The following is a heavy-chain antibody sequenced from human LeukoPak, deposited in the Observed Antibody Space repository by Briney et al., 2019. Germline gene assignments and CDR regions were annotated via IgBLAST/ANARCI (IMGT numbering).Heavy chain of an antibody. CDR3: ARDGCRGGSCTNWYYGLDV. J-gene: IGHJ6*02. CDR1: GFTFRSYD. Sequence: PGGSLRLSCAASGFTFRSYDMHWVRQPRGKGLEGVSGIKIAGDTYYPGSVKGRFPISRQNAKNAFYLQMNSLSAGDTAVYYCARDGCRGGSCTNWYYGLDVWGQGTTVTVSS. D-gene: IGHD2-15*01. CDR2: IKIAGDT. V-gene: IGHV3-13*01.